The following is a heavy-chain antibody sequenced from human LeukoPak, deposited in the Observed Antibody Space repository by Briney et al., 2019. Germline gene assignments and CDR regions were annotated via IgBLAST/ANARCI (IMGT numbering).Heavy chain of an antibody. D-gene: IGHD2-15*01. V-gene: IGHV3-20*04. J-gene: IGHJ4*02. CDR3: ARGYCSGGSCFLFDY. CDR1: GFTFDDYG. Sequence: PGGSLRLSCAAPGFTFDDYGMTWVRQAPGKGLEWVSGINWNGGSTGYADSVKGRFSILRDTAKNSLYLQMNSLRAEDTALYYCARGYCSGGSCFLFDYWGQGTLVTVSS. CDR2: INWNGGST.